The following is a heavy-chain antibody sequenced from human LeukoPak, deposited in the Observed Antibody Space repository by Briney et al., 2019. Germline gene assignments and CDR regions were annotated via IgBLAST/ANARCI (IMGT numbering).Heavy chain of an antibody. J-gene: IGHJ4*02. D-gene: IGHD6-19*01. CDR2: IGIRDDT. CDR1: GFTFSGYT. V-gene: IGHV3-13*01. Sequence: GGSLRLSCAASGFTFSGYTLHWVRQVIGKGLEWVSAIGIRDDTHYSGFVKGRFTISRENAESSLYLQMNSLRAEDTAVYYCARGGIQVSGIDEFDYWGQGTLVTVSS. CDR3: ARGGIQVSGIDEFDY.